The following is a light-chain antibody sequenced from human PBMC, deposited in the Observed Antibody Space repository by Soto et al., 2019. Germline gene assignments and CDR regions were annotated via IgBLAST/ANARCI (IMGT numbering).Light chain of an antibody. V-gene: IGKV3-11*01. J-gene: IGKJ4*01. CDR2: DVS. CDR1: RSVGSD. CDR3: QQRSQWPPT. Sequence: IVLTQSPATLSLSPGQGASLSCRASRSVGSDLAWFQQKSGQAPRLLIYDVSNRAPGIPARFSGSGSGTDFTLTISSLEPEDFALYYCQQRSQWPPTFGGGTKVDIK.